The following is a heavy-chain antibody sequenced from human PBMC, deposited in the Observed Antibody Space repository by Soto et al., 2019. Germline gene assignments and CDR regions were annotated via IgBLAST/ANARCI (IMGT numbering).Heavy chain of an antibody. CDR3: ARDGFSGTYYYYYGMDV. J-gene: IGHJ6*02. CDR2: IIPIFGTA. Sequence: QVQLVQSGAEVKKPGSSVKVSCKASGGTFSSYAISWVRQAPGQGLEWMGGIIPIFGTANYAQEFQGRVTITADESTSTAYMELSSLRSEDTAMYNCARDGFSGTYYYYYGMDVWGQGTTVTVSS. CDR1: GGTFSSYA. V-gene: IGHV1-69*01. D-gene: IGHD5-12*01.